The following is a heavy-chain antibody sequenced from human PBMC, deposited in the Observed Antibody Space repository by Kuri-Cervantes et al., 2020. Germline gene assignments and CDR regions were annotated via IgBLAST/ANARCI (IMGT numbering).Heavy chain of an antibody. V-gene: IGHV4-39*01. CDR1: GDSIRRSGHY. D-gene: IGHD3-10*01. CDR3: ATLAVDSFGSGSYSYYFGY. Sequence: SQTLSLTCVVSGDSIRRSGHYWAWIRQPPGKGLEWIGNIYESGSTSYMSSLESRVTISVDTSENQFSLKLSSVTAADTAVYYCATLAVDSFGSGSYSYYFGYWGQGTLVTVSS. CDR2: IYESGST. J-gene: IGHJ4*02.